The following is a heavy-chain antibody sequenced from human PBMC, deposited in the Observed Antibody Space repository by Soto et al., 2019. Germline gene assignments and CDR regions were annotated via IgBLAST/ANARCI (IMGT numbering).Heavy chain of an antibody. CDR2: IYDSGNT. CDR3: ARGVLYVCMSQYSLRPLDY. V-gene: IGHV4-39*01. CDR1: GGSISTSSYH. D-gene: IGHD2-8*01. J-gene: IGHJ4*02. Sequence: PSETLSLTCTVSGGSISTSSYHWGWIRQPPGKGLEWIANIYDSGNTYNNPSLKSRVTISVDTSKNQFSLKLTSVTAADTAIYYCARGVLYVCMSQYSLRPLDYCGQGTLVTV.